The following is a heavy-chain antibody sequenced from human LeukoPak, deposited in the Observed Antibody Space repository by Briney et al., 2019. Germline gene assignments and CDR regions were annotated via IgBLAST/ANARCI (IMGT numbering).Heavy chain of an antibody. CDR2: ISGSGGST. V-gene: IGHV3-23*01. D-gene: IGHD1-26*01. CDR3: ARGLLPSGSYYVGPFDY. Sequence: GGSLRLSCAASGFTFSSYAMSWVRQAPGKGLEWVSAISGSGGSTYYADSVKGRFTISRDNAKNSLYLQMNSLRAEDTAVYYCARGLLPSGSYYVGPFDYWGQGTLVTVSS. CDR1: GFTFSSYA. J-gene: IGHJ4*02.